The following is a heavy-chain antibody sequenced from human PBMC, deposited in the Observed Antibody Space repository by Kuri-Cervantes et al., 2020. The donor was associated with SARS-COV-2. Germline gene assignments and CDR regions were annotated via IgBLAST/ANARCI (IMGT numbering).Heavy chain of an antibody. CDR1: GFSLSNARMG. Sequence: SGPTLVKPTETLTLTCTVSGFSLSNARMGVSWIRQPPGKALEWLAHISSNDEKSYSTSLKSRLTISKDTSKSQVVLTMTNMDPVDTATYYCARIRFLEWLFVDNWFDPWGQGTLVTVSS. J-gene: IGHJ5*02. V-gene: IGHV2-26*01. D-gene: IGHD3-3*01. CDR3: ARIRFLEWLFVDNWFDP. CDR2: ISSNDEK.